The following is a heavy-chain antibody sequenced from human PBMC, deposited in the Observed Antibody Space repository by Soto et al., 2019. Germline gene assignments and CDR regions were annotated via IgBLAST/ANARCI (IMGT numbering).Heavy chain of an antibody. CDR1: GGSISSGGHY. V-gene: IGHV4-31*03. CDR2: IYSSGTT. Sequence: QVQLQESGPGLVKPSQTLSLTCTVSGGSISSGGHYWSWIRHHPEKGLEWIGYIYSSGTTYYNPSLESRVTTSIDTAKNQFSLRLNSVTAADTALFYCARDRDGYKRIDYWGQGTLVTVSS. J-gene: IGHJ4*02. CDR3: ARDRDGYKRIDY. D-gene: IGHD5-12*01.